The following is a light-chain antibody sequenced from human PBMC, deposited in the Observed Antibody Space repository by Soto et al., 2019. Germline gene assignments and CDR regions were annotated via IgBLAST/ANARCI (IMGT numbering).Light chain of an antibody. Sequence: EIVMTQSPATLSVCPGERATLSFRASQSVSSNLAWYQQKPGQAPRLLIYGASTRATGIPARFSGSGSGTEFTLTISSLQSEDFAVYYCQQYNNWPRTFGQGTRLAIK. V-gene: IGKV3D-15*01. J-gene: IGKJ5*01. CDR3: QQYNNWPRT. CDR1: QSVSSN. CDR2: GAS.